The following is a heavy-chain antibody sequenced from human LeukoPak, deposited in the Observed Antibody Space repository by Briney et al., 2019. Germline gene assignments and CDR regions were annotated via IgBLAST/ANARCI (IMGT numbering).Heavy chain of an antibody. Sequence: PSETLSLTCTVSGGSISSYYWSWIRQPPGKGLEWIGYIYYSGSTNYNPSLKSRVTISVDTSKNQFSLKPSSVTAADTAVYYCARDRAANYWGQGTLVTVSS. CDR1: GGSISSYY. J-gene: IGHJ4*02. CDR2: IYYSGST. V-gene: IGHV4-59*01. D-gene: IGHD6-25*01. CDR3: ARDRAANY.